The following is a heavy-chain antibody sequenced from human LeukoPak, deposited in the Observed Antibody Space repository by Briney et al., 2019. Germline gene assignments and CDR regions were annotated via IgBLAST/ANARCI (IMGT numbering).Heavy chain of an antibody. CDR1: EFTFGTYA. D-gene: IGHD6-13*01. CDR2: ISSNGRDT. CDR3: ARLAAAGHSDY. V-gene: IGHV3-64D*06. Sequence: GGSLRLSCSASEFTFGTYAMLWVRQAPGKGLEYVSAISSNGRDTYYAASVRGRFSISRVNSNNTLYLQMSSLRPEDTATYYCARLAAAGHSDYWGQGSLVAVSS. J-gene: IGHJ4*02.